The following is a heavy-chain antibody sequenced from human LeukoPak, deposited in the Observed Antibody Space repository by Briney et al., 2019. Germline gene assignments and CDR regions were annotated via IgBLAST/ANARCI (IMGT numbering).Heavy chain of an antibody. D-gene: IGHD6-19*01. J-gene: IGHJ1*01. CDR1: GFTFSSYA. Sequence: GGSLRLSCAASGFTFSSYAMSWVRQAPGKGLEWVSAISGSGGSTYYADSVKGRFTISRDNSKNTLYLQMNSLRAKDTAVYYCAKSGSADFAVAGTKEYFQHWGQGTLVTVSS. CDR2: ISGSGGST. V-gene: IGHV3-23*01. CDR3: AKSGSADFAVAGTKEYFQH.